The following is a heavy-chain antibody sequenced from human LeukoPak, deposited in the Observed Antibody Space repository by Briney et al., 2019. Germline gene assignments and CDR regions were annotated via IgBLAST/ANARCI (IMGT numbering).Heavy chain of an antibody. CDR1: GGSISSSSYY. Sequence: PSETLSLTCTVSGGSISSSSYYWGWIRQPPGKGLEWIGSIYYSGSTYYNPSLKSRVTISVDTSKNQFSLKLSSVTAADTAVYYCARHLVAAAGYDAFDIWGQGTMVTVSS. J-gene: IGHJ3*02. V-gene: IGHV4-39*01. D-gene: IGHD6-13*01. CDR2: IYYSGST. CDR3: ARHLVAAAGYDAFDI.